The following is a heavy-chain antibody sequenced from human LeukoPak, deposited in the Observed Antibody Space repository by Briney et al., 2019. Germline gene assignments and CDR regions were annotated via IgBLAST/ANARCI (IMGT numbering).Heavy chain of an antibody. J-gene: IGHJ4*02. V-gene: IGHV1-18*04. CDR2: ISAYNGNT. Sequence: ASVKVSCKASGYTFTGYYMHWVRRAPGQGLEWMGWISAYNGNTNYAQKLQGRVTMTTDTSTSTAYMELRSLRSDDTAVYYCANLESPRGGWLQFRDWGQGTLVTVSS. CDR3: ANLESPRGGWLQFRD. CDR1: GYTFTGYY. D-gene: IGHD5-24*01.